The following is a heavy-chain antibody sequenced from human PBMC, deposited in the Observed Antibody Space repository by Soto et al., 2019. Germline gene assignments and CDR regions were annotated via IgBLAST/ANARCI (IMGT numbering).Heavy chain of an antibody. CDR2: ISWNSGSI. Sequence: GGSLRLSCAASGFTFDDYAMHWVRQAPGKGLEWVSGISWNSGSIGYADSVKGRFTISRDNAKNSLYLQMNSLRAEDTALYYCAKDSSSWTLDYWGQGTLVTVSS. J-gene: IGHJ4*02. CDR1: GFTFDDYA. V-gene: IGHV3-9*01. D-gene: IGHD6-13*01. CDR3: AKDSSSWTLDY.